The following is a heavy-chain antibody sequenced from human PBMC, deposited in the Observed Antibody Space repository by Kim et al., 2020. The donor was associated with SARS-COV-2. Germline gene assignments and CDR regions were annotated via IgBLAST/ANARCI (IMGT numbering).Heavy chain of an antibody. Sequence: SVKVSCKASGGTFSSYAISWVRQAPGQGLEWMGGIIPIFGTANYAQKFQGRVTITADESTSTAYMELSSLRSEDTAVYYCARGEDCSGGSCYGELDYWGQGTLVTVSS. CDR1: GGTFSSYA. CDR2: IIPIFGTA. CDR3: ARGEDCSGGSCYGELDY. D-gene: IGHD2-15*01. V-gene: IGHV1-69*13. J-gene: IGHJ4*02.